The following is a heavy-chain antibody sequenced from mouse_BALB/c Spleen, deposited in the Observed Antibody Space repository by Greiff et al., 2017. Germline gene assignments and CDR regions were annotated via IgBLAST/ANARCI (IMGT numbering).Heavy chain of an antibody. CDR3: AREGGYYAMDY. V-gene: IGHV5-6-3*01. Sequence: EVNVVESGGGLVQPGGSLKLSCAASGFTFSSYGMSWVRQTPDKRLELVATINSNGGSTYYPDSVKGRFTISRDNAKNTLYLQMSSLKSEDTAMYYCAREGGYYAMDYWGQGTSVTVSS. J-gene: IGHJ4*01. CDR2: INSNGGST. CDR1: GFTFSSYG.